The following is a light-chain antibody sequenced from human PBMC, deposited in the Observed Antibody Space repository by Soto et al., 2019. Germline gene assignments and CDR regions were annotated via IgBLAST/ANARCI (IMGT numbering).Light chain of an antibody. Sequence: QSVLTQPRSVSGSPGQSVTISCTGTSSDVGGYNYVSWYQQHPGKAPKLMIYDVTKRPSGVPDRFSGSKSGNTASLTISGLQAEDEADYYCCSYAGCSVVFGGGTNLTVL. CDR3: CSYAGCSVV. J-gene: IGLJ2*01. CDR1: SSDVGGYNY. CDR2: DVT. V-gene: IGLV2-11*01.